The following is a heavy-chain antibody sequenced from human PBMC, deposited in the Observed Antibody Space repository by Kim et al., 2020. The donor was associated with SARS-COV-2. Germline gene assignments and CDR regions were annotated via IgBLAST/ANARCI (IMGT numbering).Heavy chain of an antibody. V-gene: IGHV4-39*01. CDR3: ARHGSIGFPANYNGMDV. D-gene: IGHD3-10*01. CDR2: IYYTGTT. J-gene: IGHJ6*02. Sequence: SETLSLTCTVSGGSISGSGYYWGWIRQPPGKGLEWIASIYYTGTTNYNPSLKSRVTISVDTSKNHFSLTVSSVTAADTAVYYCARHGSIGFPANYNGMDVWGHGAPVTVSS. CDR1: GGSISGSGYY.